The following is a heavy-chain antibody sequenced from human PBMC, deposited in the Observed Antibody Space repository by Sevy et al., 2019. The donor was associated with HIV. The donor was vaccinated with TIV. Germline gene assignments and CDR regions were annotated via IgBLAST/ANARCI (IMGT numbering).Heavy chain of an antibody. CDR2: IKAKIDGETT. V-gene: IGHV3-15*07. J-gene: IGHJ4*02. D-gene: IGHD3-10*01. Sequence: GGSLRLSCGGSGFNISSASMNWVRQAPGRGLEWVGRIKAKIDGETTDYGAPVKGRFIISRPDSRKTVYVQLNSVKSEDTAMYFCTSRPYGSIIDYWGQGTLVTVSS. CDR3: TSRPYGSIIDY. CDR1: GFNISSAS.